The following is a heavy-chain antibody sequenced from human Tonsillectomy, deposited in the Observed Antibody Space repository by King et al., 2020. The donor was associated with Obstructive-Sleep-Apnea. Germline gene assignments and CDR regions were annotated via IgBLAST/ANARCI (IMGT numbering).Heavy chain of an antibody. J-gene: IGHJ4*02. Sequence: VQLVESGGGLVQPGGSLRLSCAASGFTFSSYAMHWVRQAPGKGLEYVSAISTIGNNTYYANSVRGRFTISRDNSKNTLYLQMGSLRAEDTAVYYCARDSRYDYWGQGTLVTVSS. CDR2: ISTIGNNT. CDR3: ARDSRYDY. V-gene: IGHV3-64*01. CDR1: GFTFSSYA.